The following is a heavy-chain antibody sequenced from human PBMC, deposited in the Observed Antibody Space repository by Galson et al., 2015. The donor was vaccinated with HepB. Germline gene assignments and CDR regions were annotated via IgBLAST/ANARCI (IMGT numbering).Heavy chain of an antibody. V-gene: IGHV3-33*01. CDR2: IWYDGSNK. CDR1: GFTFSSYG. J-gene: IGHJ5*02. D-gene: IGHD6-19*01. CDR3: AREGSSPAWFDP. Sequence: SLRLSCAASGFTFSSYGMHWVRQAPGKGLEWVAVIWYDGSNKYYADSVKGRFTISRDNSKNTLYLQMNSLRAEDTAVYYCAREGSSPAWFDPWGQGTLVTVSS.